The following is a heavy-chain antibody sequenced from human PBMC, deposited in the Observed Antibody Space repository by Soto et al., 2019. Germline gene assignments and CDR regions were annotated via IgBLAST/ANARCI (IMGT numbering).Heavy chain of an antibody. CDR1: GFTFSSYA. J-gene: IGHJ4*02. D-gene: IGHD3-9*01. Sequence: GGSLRLSCAASGFTFSSYAMSWVRQAPGKGLEWVSAISGSGGSTYYADSVKGRFTISGDNSKNTLYLQMNSLRAEDTAVYYCAKKDRVGNYDILNGYYWVEYFDYWGQGTLVTVSS. V-gene: IGHV3-23*01. CDR3: AKKDRVGNYDILNGYYWVEYFDY. CDR2: ISGSGGST.